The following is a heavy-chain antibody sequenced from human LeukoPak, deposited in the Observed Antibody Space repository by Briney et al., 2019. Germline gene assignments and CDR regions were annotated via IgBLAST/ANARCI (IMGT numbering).Heavy chain of an antibody. Sequence: SETLSLTCTVSGGSISSSSYYWGWIRQPPGKGLEWIGSIYYSGSTYYNPSLKSRVTISVDTSKNQFSLKLSSVSAADTAVYYCARDYHGSSGYYFDCWGQGTLVTVSS. D-gene: IGHD6-6*01. CDR3: ARDYHGSSGYYFDC. V-gene: IGHV4-39*07. CDR2: IYYSGST. J-gene: IGHJ4*02. CDR1: GGSISSSSYY.